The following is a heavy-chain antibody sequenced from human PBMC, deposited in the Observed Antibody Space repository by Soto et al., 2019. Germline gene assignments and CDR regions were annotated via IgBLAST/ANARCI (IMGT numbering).Heavy chain of an antibody. J-gene: IGHJ6*02. Sequence: SETLSLTCTVSGGSISSGDYYWSWIRQPPGKGLEWIGYIYYSGSTYYNPSLKSRVTISVDTSKNQFSLKLSSVTAADTAVYYCAREGSSSSFLDYYYYGRDVWGQGTTFTASS. V-gene: IGHV4-30-4*01. CDR2: IYYSGST. D-gene: IGHD6-6*01. CDR1: GGSISSGDYY. CDR3: AREGSSSSFLDYYYYGRDV.